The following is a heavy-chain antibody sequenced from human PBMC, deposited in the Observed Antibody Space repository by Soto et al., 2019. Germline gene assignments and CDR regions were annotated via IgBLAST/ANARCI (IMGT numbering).Heavy chain of an antibody. Sequence: QVQLVESGGGVVQPGRSLRLSCAASGFTFSSYAMHWVRQAPGKGLEWVAVISYDGSNKYYADSVKGRFTISRDNSKNTLYLQMNSLRAEDTAVYYWARVPSSSGRGHFDYWGQGTLVTVSS. CDR3: ARVPSSSGRGHFDY. D-gene: IGHD2-15*01. J-gene: IGHJ4*02. CDR1: GFTFSSYA. CDR2: ISYDGSNK. V-gene: IGHV3-30-3*01.